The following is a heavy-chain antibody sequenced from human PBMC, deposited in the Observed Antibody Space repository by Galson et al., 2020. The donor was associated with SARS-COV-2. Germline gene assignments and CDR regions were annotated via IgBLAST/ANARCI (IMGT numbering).Heavy chain of an antibody. CDR2: ISGVGGAV. D-gene: IGHD2-21*02. J-gene: IGHJ2*01. CDR3: ARDGSGDYHTYWFFDH. CDR1: GFAFNPYA. V-gene: IGHV3-48*01. Sequence: GGPLRLSCAASGFAFNPYAINWVRQSPGKGLEWISFISGVGGAVSYGSSVKGRFTVSRDNSKNLVFLQMDSLRVEDTAMYYCARDGSGDYHTYWFFDHWGPGTLVTVS.